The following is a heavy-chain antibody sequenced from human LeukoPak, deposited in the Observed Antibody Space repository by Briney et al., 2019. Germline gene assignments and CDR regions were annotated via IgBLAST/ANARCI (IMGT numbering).Heavy chain of an antibody. Sequence: SETLSLTCAVYGGSFSGYYWSWLRRPPGKGLEWIGEINHSGSTNYNPSLKSRVTISVDTSKNQFSLKLSSVTAADTAVYYCARVVAVAGTWRMGYYFDYWGQGTLVTVSS. CDR1: GGSFSGYY. CDR2: INHSGST. J-gene: IGHJ4*02. D-gene: IGHD6-13*01. CDR3: ARVVAVAGTWRMGYYFDY. V-gene: IGHV4-34*01.